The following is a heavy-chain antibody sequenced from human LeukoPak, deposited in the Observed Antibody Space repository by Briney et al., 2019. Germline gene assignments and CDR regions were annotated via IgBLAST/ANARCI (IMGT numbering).Heavy chain of an antibody. J-gene: IGHJ4*02. CDR3: ARGDGYNFFDY. Sequence: GGSLRLSCAASGFTFDAYAMHWVRQAPGKGLEWVSLISGDGGSTYYADSVKGRFTISRDNSENTLYLQMKSLRAEDTAVYYCARGDGYNFFDYWGQGTLVTVSS. D-gene: IGHD5-24*01. CDR2: ISGDGGST. V-gene: IGHV3-43*02. CDR1: GFTFDAYA.